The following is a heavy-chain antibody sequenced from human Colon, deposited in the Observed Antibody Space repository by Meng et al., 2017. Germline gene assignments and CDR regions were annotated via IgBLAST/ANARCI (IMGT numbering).Heavy chain of an antibody. CDR2: ITTRSAYI. D-gene: IGHD5-12*01. CDR3: ARDSSGYDFRP. J-gene: IGHJ5*02. Sequence: GESLKISCAASGFTFSSYSMIWVRQAPGKGLEWVSYITTRSAYIYYADSVKGRFTISRDNANNSLYLQMNSLRAEDTAVYYCARDSSGYDFRPWGQGTLVTVSS. V-gene: IGHV3-21*01. CDR1: GFTFSSYS.